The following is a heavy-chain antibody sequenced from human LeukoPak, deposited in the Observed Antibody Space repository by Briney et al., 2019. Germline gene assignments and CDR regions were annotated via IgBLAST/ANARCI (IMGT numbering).Heavy chain of an antibody. CDR2: INAGNGNT. CDR1: GYTFTSYA. D-gene: IGHD2-15*01. Sequence: GASVKVSCKASGYTFTSYAMHWVRQAPGQRLEWMGWINAGNGNTKYSQEFQGRVTITRDTSASTAYMELSSLRSEDMAVYYCARGHCSGGSCYPFDAFDIWGQGTMVTVSS. CDR3: ARGHCSGGSCYPFDAFDI. J-gene: IGHJ3*02. V-gene: IGHV1-3*03.